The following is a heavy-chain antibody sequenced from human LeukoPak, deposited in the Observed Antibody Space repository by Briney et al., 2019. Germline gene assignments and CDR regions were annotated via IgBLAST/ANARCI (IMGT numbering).Heavy chain of an antibody. CDR1: GYSISSGYY. CDR2: IYHSGST. CDR3: ARSPTKRVPEDY. Sequence: SETLSLTCTVSGYSISSGYYWGWIRQPPGKGLEWIGSIYHSGSTYYNPSLKSRVTISVDKSKNQFSLRLTSVTAADTAVYYCARSPTKRVPEDYWGQGTLVTVSS. V-gene: IGHV4-38-2*02. D-gene: IGHD2-2*01. J-gene: IGHJ4*02.